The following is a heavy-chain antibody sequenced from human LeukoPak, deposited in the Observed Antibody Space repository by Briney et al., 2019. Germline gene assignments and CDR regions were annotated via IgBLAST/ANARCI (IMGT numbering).Heavy chain of an antibody. CDR3: ARDEPTVTTGPPVGS. CDR1: GFTFETYW. CDR2: INGYGSIT. D-gene: IGHD4-17*01. Sequence: GSLRLSCAASGFTFETYWMHWVRQAPGKGLEWVSCINGYGSITNHADSVKGRFTISRDNAKNTLYLQMNSLRVEDTAVYYCARDEPTVTTGPPVGSWGQGTLVTVSS. V-gene: IGHV3-74*01. J-gene: IGHJ4*02.